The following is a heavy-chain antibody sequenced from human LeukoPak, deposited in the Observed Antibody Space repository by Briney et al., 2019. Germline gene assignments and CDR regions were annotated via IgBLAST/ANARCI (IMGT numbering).Heavy chain of an antibody. D-gene: IGHD3-16*02. CDR2: IIPIFGIA. V-gene: IGHV1-69*04. CDR1: GGTFSSYA. Sequence: SVKVSCKASGGTFSSYAISWVRQAPGQGLEWMGRIIPIFGIANYAQKFQGRVTITADKSTSTAYMELSSLRSEDTAVYYCAKDYGRSGGVIVPPFFDYWGQGTLVTVSS. CDR3: AKDYGRSGGVIVPPFFDY. J-gene: IGHJ4*02.